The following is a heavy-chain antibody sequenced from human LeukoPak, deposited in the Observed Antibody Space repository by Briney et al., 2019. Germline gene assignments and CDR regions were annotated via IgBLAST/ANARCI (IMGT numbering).Heavy chain of an antibody. J-gene: IGHJ4*02. D-gene: IGHD3-9*01. V-gene: IGHV4-59*01. Sequence: PSETLSLTCTVSGGSISSYYWSWLRQPPGKGVEWIGYIYYSGSTNYNPSLKSRVTISVDTSKNQFSLKLSSVTAADTAVYYCAREGDTILGYFDYWGQGTLVTVSS. CDR2: IYYSGST. CDR1: GGSISSYY. CDR3: AREGDTILGYFDY.